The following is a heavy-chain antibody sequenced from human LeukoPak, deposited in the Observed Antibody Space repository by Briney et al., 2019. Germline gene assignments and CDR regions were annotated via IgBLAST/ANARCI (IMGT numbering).Heavy chain of an antibody. D-gene: IGHD1-1*01. CDR3: ARWKGRAFDI. Sequence: SETLSLTCTVSGGSISSHYWSWIRQPPGKGLEWIGYIYYSGSTNYNPSLKSRVTISVDTSKNQFSLKLSSVTAADTAVYYCARWKGRAFDIWGQGTMVTVSS. CDR2: IYYSGST. V-gene: IGHV4-59*11. CDR1: GGSISSHY. J-gene: IGHJ3*02.